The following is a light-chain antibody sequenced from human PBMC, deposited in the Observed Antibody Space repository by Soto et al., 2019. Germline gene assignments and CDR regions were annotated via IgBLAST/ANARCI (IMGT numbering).Light chain of an antibody. CDR1: SSNIGAGYD. V-gene: IGLV1-40*01. Sequence: QSVLTQPPSVSGAPGQRVTISCTGSSSNIGAGYDVHWYQQLPGTAPKLLISGDTNRPSGVPDRFSGSKSGTSASLAITGLRAEDEADYYCQSFDSSLSGWLFGGGTKLTDL. CDR2: GDT. J-gene: IGLJ3*02. CDR3: QSFDSSLSGWL.